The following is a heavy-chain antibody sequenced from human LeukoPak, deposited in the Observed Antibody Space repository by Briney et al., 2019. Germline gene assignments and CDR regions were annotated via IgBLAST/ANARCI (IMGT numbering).Heavy chain of an antibody. CDR1: GGSISSSSYY. CDR2: IYYSGST. D-gene: IGHD7-27*01. J-gene: IGHJ4*02. Sequence: SETLSLTCTVSGGSISSSSYYWGWIRQPPGKGLEWIGYIYYSGSTNYNPSLKSRVTISVDTSKNQFSLKLSSVTAADTAVYYCARELGDHFDYWGQGTLVTVSS. CDR3: ARELGDHFDY. V-gene: IGHV4-61*05.